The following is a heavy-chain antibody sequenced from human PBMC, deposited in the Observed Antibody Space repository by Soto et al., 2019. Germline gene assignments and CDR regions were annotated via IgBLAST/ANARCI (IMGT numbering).Heavy chain of an antibody. Sequence: ASVKVSCKASGGTFGSYARSWVRQAPGQGLEWMGWISAYNGNTNYAQKLQGRVTMTTDTSTSTAYMELRSLRSDDTAVYYCARLDSCSGGSCYSVSYYYYGMDVWGQGTTVTVSS. J-gene: IGHJ6*02. CDR2: ISAYNGNT. D-gene: IGHD2-15*01. V-gene: IGHV1-18*01. CDR1: GGTFGSYA. CDR3: ARLDSCSGGSCYSVSYYYYGMDV.